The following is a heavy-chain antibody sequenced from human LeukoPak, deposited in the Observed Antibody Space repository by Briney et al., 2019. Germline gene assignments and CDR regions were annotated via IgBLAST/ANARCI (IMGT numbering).Heavy chain of an antibody. V-gene: IGHV3-23*01. CDR2: ISGSGGST. Sequence: GGSLRLSCAASGFTFSSYAMSWVRQAPGKGLEWVPAISGSGGSTYYADSVKGRFTISRDNSKNTLYLQMNSLRAEDTAVYYCAKVYGPGSYFDYCGQGTLVTVSS. D-gene: IGHD3-10*01. J-gene: IGHJ4*02. CDR1: GFTFSSYA. CDR3: AKVYGPGSYFDY.